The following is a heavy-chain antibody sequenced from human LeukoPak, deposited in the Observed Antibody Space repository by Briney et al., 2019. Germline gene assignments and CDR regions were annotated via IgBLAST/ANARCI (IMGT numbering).Heavy chain of an antibody. J-gene: IGHJ4*02. V-gene: IGHV4-38-2*02. CDR2: IYHSGST. CDR3: AREGSSSSGYFDY. Sequence: SETLSLTCTVSGYSISSGYYWGWIRQPPGKGLEWIGSIYHSGSTYYNPSLKSRVTISLDTSKNQFSLKLSSVTAADTAVYYCAREGSSSSGYFDYWGQGTLVTVSS. D-gene: IGHD6-6*01. CDR1: GYSISSGYY.